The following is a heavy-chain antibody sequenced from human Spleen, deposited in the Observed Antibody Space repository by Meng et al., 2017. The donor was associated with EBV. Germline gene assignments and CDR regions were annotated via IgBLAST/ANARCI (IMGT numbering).Heavy chain of an antibody. V-gene: IGHV1-2*06. Sequence: SGAEVKKPGASVKVPCQASGYTFTSHDVHWVRQAPGQGLEWLGRVFPYNGATDYSQKFQGRVTMTSDTSITTVYMDLNSLRSDDTAVYYCASLWGSGSFHDFWGQGTLVTVSS. D-gene: IGHD3-10*01. J-gene: IGHJ4*02. CDR2: VFPYNGAT. CDR3: ASLWGSGSFHDF. CDR1: GYTFTSHD.